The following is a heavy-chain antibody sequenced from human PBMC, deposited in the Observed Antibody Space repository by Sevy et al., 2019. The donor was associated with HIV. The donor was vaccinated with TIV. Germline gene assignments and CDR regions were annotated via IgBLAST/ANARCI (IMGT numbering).Heavy chain of an antibody. D-gene: IGHD3-3*01. CDR2: IYPGDADT. V-gene: IGHV5-51*01. CDR1: GYSFTSYW. CDR3: ATGIRFLEWLPFDY. J-gene: IGHJ4*02. Sequence: GESLKISCKGSGYSFTSYWIGWVRQMPGKGLEWMGIIYPGDADTGDSPSFQGQVTISADKSISTAYLQWSSLKASDTAMYYCATGIRFLEWLPFDYWGQGTLVTVSS.